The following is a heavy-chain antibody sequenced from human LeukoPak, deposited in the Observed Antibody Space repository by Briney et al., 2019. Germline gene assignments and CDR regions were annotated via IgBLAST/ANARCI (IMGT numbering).Heavy chain of an antibody. CDR1: GFTFSSYG. Sequence: GGSLRLSCAASGFTFSSYGMHWVRQAPGKGLEWVAFIRYDGSNKYYADSVKGRFTISSDNSKNTLYLQMNSLRAEDTAVYYCAKELDIVVVPAAYGFDYWGQETLVTVSS. CDR2: IRYDGSNK. CDR3: AKELDIVVVPAAYGFDY. J-gene: IGHJ4*02. D-gene: IGHD2-2*01. V-gene: IGHV3-30*02.